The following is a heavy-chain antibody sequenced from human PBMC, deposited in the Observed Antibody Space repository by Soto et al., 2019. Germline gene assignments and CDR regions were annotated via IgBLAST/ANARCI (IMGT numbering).Heavy chain of an antibody. CDR3: AKDRDSSGWYLKYYFDY. D-gene: IGHD6-19*01. CDR2: FRTSGDGGTT. CDR1: GFTFSSYS. J-gene: IGHJ4*02. Sequence: GGSLRLSCAASGFTFSSYSMSWVRQAPGKGLEWVSGFRTSGDGGTTYYADSVKGRFTISRDNSKNTLFLQMNSLRAEDTAVYYCAKDRDSSGWYLKYYFDYWGQGTLVTVSS. V-gene: IGHV3-23*01.